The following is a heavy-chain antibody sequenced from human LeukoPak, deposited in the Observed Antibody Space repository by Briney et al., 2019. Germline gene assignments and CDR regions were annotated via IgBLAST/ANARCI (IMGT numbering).Heavy chain of an antibody. V-gene: IGHV3-30-3*01. J-gene: IGHJ4*02. CDR3: AKEDTPFASGSGPGY. D-gene: IGHD3-10*01. CDR1: GFTFSRYD. Sequence: GGSLRLSCVASGFTFSRYDMHWVRQAPGKGLQWVAVTAFDGGNEIYADSVKGRFTISRDNSKHTVSLQMNSLRAEDTAVYYCAKEDTPFASGSGPGYWGQGTLVTVSS. CDR2: TAFDGGNE.